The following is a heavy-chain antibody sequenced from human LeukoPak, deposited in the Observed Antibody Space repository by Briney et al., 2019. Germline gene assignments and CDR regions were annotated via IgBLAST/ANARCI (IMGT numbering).Heavy chain of an antibody. CDR2: IWYDGSNK. J-gene: IGHJ6*03. CDR3: AKGRSSGADYYYYMDV. V-gene: IGHV3-33*06. D-gene: IGHD6-6*01. CDR1: GFTFSSYG. Sequence: GRSLRLSCAASGFTFSSYGMHWVRQAPGKGLEWVAVIWYDGSNKYYADSVKGRFTISRDNSKNTLYLQMNSLRAEDTAVYYFAKGRSSGADYYYYMDVWGKGTTVTVSS.